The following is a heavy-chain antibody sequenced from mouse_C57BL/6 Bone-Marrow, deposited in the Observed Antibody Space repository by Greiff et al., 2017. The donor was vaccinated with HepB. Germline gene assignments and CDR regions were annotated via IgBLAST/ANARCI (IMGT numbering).Heavy chain of an antibody. CDR3: TRGITTVVATYWYFDV. CDR2: IDPETGGT. V-gene: IGHV1-15*01. Sequence: QVQLQQSGAELVRPGASVTLSCKASGYTFTDYEMHWVKQTPVHGLEWIGAIDPETGGTAYNQKFKGKAILTADKSSSTAYMELRSLTSEDSAVYYCTRGITTVVATYWYFDVWGTGTTVTVSS. J-gene: IGHJ1*03. D-gene: IGHD1-1*01. CDR1: GYTFTDYE.